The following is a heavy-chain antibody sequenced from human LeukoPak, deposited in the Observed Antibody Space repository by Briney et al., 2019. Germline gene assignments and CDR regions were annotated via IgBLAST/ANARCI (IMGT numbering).Heavy chain of an antibody. CDR2: INHSGGT. CDR1: GGSFSGYY. CDR3: ARGIRYSSSWSFDY. Sequence: SETLSLTCAVYGGSFSGYYWSWIRQPPGKGLEWIGEINHSGGTNYNPSLKSRVTISVDTSKNQFSLKLSSVTAADTAVYYCARGIRYSSSWSFDYWGQGTLVTVSS. D-gene: IGHD6-13*01. J-gene: IGHJ4*02. V-gene: IGHV4-34*01.